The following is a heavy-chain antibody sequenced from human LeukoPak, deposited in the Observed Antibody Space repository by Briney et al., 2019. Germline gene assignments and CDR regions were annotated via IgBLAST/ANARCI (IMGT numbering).Heavy chain of an antibody. V-gene: IGHV4-39*01. J-gene: IGHJ4*02. CDR3: ARQTAYCGGDCYLLDY. CDR2: IYYSGST. CDR1: GGSISSSSYY. D-gene: IGHD2-21*02. Sequence: SETLSLTCTVSGGSISSSSYYWSWIRQPPGKGLEWIGSIYYSGSTYYNPSLKSRVTISVDTSKNQFSLKLSSVTAADTAVYYCARQTAYCGGDCYLLDYWGQGTLVTVSS.